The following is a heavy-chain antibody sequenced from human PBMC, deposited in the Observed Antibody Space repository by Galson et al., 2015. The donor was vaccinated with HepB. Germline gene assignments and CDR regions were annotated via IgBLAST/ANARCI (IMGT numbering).Heavy chain of an antibody. CDR1: GFTFSSYD. CDR2: IGTAGDT. J-gene: IGHJ6*03. Sequence: SLRLSCAASGFTFSSYDMHWVRQATGKGLEWVPAIGTAGDTYYPGSVKGRFTISRENAKNSLYLQMNSLRAGDTAVYYCARATYSNYYYMDVWGKGTTVTVSS. V-gene: IGHV3-13*01. CDR3: ARATYSNYYYMDV.